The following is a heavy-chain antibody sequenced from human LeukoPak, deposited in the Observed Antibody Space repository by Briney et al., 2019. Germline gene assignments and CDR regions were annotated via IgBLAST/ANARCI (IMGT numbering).Heavy chain of an antibody. V-gene: IGHV1-2*02. D-gene: IGHD3-16*01. J-gene: IGHJ3*02. CDR2: INPNSGGT. CDR1: GYTFTGYY. CDR3: ARDLGTRGYVRGDAFDI. Sequence: ASVKVSCKASGYTFTGYYMHWVRQAPGQGLEWMGWINPNSGGTNYAQKFQGRVTMTRDTSISTAYMELSSLRSEDTAVYYCARDLGTRGYVRGDAFDIWGQGTMVTVSS.